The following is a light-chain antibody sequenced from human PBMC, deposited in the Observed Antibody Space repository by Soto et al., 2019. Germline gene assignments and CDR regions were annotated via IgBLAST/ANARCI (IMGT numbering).Light chain of an antibody. J-gene: IGLJ1*01. Sequence: QSVLTQPASVSGSPGQSITISCTGTSSDVGGYNYVSWYQQHPGKAPKLMIYDVSNRPSGVSNRFSGSKSGNTASLTISGLQAEDEADYYCSSYTSRTTLGVFGTGTKVT. CDR1: SSDVGGYNY. CDR2: DVS. V-gene: IGLV2-14*01. CDR3: SSYTSRTTLGV.